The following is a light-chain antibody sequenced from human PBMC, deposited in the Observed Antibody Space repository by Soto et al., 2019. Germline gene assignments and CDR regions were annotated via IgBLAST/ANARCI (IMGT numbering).Light chain of an antibody. Sequence: QSALTQPASVSGSPGQSITISCTGTSSDVGAYNSVSWYQQHPGRAPKLIIYDVTNRPAGVSDRFSGSKSGSTASLTISGLQPEYESDYYCSSYTNGSPYVFGTGTKLTVL. CDR2: DVT. CDR3: SSYTNGSPYV. V-gene: IGLV2-14*03. CDR1: SSDVGAYNS. J-gene: IGLJ1*01.